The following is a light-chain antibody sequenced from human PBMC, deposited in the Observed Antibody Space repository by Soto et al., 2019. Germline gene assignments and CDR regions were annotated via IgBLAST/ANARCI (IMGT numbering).Light chain of an antibody. V-gene: IGLV1-44*01. CDR2: SNN. Sequence: QSVLTQPPSASGTPGQRVTISCSGSSSNIGSNTVNWYQQLPGTAPKLLIYSNNQRPSGVPDRFSGSKSGTSASLAISGLQSEDEPDYYCAAWDDSPNGVVFGGGTKLTV. CDR1: SSNIGSNT. CDR3: AAWDDSPNGVV. J-gene: IGLJ2*01.